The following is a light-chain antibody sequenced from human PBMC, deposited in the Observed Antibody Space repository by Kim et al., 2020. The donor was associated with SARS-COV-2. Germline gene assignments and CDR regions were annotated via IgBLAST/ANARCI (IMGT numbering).Light chain of an antibody. J-gene: IGKJ1*01. CDR2: DAT. CDR3: QQSNDWPPLT. CDR1: QTINNK. V-gene: IGKV3-15*01. Sequence: SPGERDSLSCRASQTINNKLVWYQQKPGQAPRLLIYDATTRATGVPPRFIGSGSETDFTLTISSLQSEDFAVYYCQQSNDWPPLTFGQGTKVDIK.